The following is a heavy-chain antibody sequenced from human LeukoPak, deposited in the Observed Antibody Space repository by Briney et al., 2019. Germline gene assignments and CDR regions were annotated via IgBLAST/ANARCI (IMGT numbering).Heavy chain of an antibody. J-gene: IGHJ4*02. CDR1: GFTFSSYA. CDR2: ISGSGGST. D-gene: IGHD1-26*01. CDR3: AKTSGSYFFYFFDY. V-gene: IGHV3-23*01. Sequence: PGGSLRLSCAASGFTFSSYAMSWVRQAPGKGLEWVSAISGSGGSTYYADSVKGRFTISRDNSKNTLYLQVNSLRAEDTAVYYCAKTSGSYFFYFFDYWGQGTLVTVSS.